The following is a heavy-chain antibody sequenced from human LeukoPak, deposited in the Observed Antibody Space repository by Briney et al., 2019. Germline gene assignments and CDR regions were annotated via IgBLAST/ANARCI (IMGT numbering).Heavy chain of an antibody. J-gene: IGHJ6*02. CDR3: AKLQSNYYYYGMDV. D-gene: IGHD4-11*01. CDR1: GFTVSSNY. V-gene: IGHV3-53*01. CDR2: IYSGGST. Sequence: GGSLRLSCAASGFTVSSNYMSWVRQAPGKGLEWVSVIYSGGSTYYADSVKGRFTISRDNSKNTLYLQMNSLRAEDTAVYYCAKLQSNYYYYGMDVWGQGTTVTVSS.